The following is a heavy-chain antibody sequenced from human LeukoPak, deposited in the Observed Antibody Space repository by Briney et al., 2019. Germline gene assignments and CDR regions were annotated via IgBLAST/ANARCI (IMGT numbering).Heavy chain of an antibody. Sequence: GGSLRLSCAASGFTFSSYSMNWVRQAPGKGLEWVSYISSSSSTIYYADSVKGRFTISRDNAKNSLYLQMNSLRAEDTAVYYCARDGVSAAMDHYYYYYGMDVWGQGTTVTVSS. D-gene: IGHD5-18*01. J-gene: IGHJ6*02. V-gene: IGHV3-48*01. CDR2: ISSSSSTI. CDR3: ARDGVSAAMDHYYYYYGMDV. CDR1: GFTFSSYS.